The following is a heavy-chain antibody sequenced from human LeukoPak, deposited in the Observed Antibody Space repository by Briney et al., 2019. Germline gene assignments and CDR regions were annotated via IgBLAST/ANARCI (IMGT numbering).Heavy chain of an antibody. CDR3: ARRMIVVVPVASDAFDI. CDR1: GGSFSGYY. Sequence: PSETLSLTCAVYGGSFSGYYWSWIRQPPGKGLEWIGEINHSGSTNYNPSLKSRVTISVDTSKNQFSLKLSSVTAADTAVYYCARRMIVVVPVASDAFDIWGQGTMVTVSS. V-gene: IGHV4-34*01. CDR2: INHSGST. D-gene: IGHD2-2*01. J-gene: IGHJ3*02.